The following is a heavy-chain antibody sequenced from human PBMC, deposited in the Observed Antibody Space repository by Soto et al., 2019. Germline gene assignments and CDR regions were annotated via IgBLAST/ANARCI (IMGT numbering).Heavy chain of an antibody. Sequence: QVQLVQSGAEVKKPGASVKVSCRASGYTFTGYYLHWVRQAPGQDLEWMGWINPNSGGTNYAQKFQGRVTMTRDTSISTAYMELSRLRSDDTAVYYCARGRTGTTSYFDYWGQGNLVTVSS. CDR1: GYTFTGYY. J-gene: IGHJ4*02. CDR3: ARGRTGTTSYFDY. V-gene: IGHV1-2*02. D-gene: IGHD1-1*01. CDR2: INPNSGGT.